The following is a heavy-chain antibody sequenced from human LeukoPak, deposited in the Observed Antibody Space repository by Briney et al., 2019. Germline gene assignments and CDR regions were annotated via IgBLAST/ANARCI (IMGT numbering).Heavy chain of an antibody. Sequence: GASVKVSCKASGGTSSKCAISWVRQAPGQGLEWMGGIISIFGTAKYAQKFQGRVTITADESTSTAYMELSSLRSEDTAVYYCATYYYDTSGYYYQFDYWGQGTLVTVSS. V-gene: IGHV1-69*13. D-gene: IGHD3-22*01. CDR3: ATYYYDTSGYYYQFDY. CDR1: GGTSSKCA. J-gene: IGHJ4*02. CDR2: IISIFGTA.